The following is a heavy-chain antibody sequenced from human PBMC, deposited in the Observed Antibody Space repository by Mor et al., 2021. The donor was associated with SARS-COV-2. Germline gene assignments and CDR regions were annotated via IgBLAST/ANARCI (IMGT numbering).Heavy chain of an antibody. D-gene: IGHD3-10*01. V-gene: IGHV3-23*01. CDR2: ISGSGGSP. Sequence: ISGSGGSPFYADSVQGRFTISRDNSQNTLSLEMNSLRAEDTAVYYCSKDLTFGSGSSYYAMDVWGQGTTVTVSS. J-gene: IGHJ6*02. CDR3: SKDLTFGSGSSYYAMDV.